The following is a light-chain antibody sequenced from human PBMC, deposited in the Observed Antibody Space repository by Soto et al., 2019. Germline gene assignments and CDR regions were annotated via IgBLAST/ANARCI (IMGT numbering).Light chain of an antibody. Sequence: EIVMTQSPATLSVSPGERATLSCRASQSVSSNLAWYQQKPGQAPRLLIYGASTRATGIPARFSGSGSGTEFTLTISSLQSEDFAVYYCQQRSNWPFGGGTKVEIK. CDR3: QQRSNWP. J-gene: IGKJ4*01. V-gene: IGKV3-15*01. CDR1: QSVSSN. CDR2: GAS.